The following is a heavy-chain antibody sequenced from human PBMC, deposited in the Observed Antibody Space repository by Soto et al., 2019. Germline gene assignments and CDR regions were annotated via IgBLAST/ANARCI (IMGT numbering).Heavy chain of an antibody. V-gene: IGHV3-21*01. CDR2: ISSSSSYI. J-gene: IGHJ3*02. CDR3: ARVGDYSSGWGAFDI. CDR1: GFTFSSYS. D-gene: IGHD6-19*01. Sequence: EVQLVESGGGLVKPGGSLRLSCAASGFTFSSYSMNWVRQAPGKGLEWVSSISSSSSYIYYADSVKGRFTISRDNAKNSLYLQMNSLRAEDTAVYYCARVGDYSSGWGAFDIWGQGTMVTVSS.